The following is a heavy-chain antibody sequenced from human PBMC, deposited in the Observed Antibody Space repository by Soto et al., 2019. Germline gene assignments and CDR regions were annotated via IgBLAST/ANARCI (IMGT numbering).Heavy chain of an antibody. CDR1: GYTFTSYY. D-gene: IGHD5-12*01. J-gene: IGHJ3*02. Sequence: ASVTVSCTASGYTFTSYYMHWVRQAPGQGLEWMGWMNPNSGNTGYAQKFQGRVTMTRNTSISTAYMELSSLRSEDTAVYYCASVLYSGYDSDAFDIWGQGTMVTVSS. CDR3: ASVLYSGYDSDAFDI. V-gene: IGHV1-8*02. CDR2: MNPNSGNT.